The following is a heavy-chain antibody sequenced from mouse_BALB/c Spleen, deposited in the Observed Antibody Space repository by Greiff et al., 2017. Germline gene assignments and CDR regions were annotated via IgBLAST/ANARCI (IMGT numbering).Heavy chain of an antibody. CDR3: ARMTSGAMDY. CDR2: INPSNGGT. D-gene: IGHD3-1*01. V-gene: IGHV1S81*02. Sequence: QVQLQQPGAELVKPGASVKLSCKASGYTFTSYYMYWVKQRPGQGLEWIGGINPSNGGTNFNEKFKSKATLTVDKSSSTAYMQLSSLTSEDSAVYFCARMTSGAMDYWGQGTSVTVSS. CDR1: GYTFTSYY. J-gene: IGHJ4*01.